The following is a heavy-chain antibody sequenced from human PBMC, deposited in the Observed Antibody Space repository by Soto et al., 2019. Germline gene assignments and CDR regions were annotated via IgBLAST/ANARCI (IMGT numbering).Heavy chain of an antibody. CDR1: GCSFTSYW. Sequence: PGESRKISCKGSGCSFTSYWNGWVRQMPGKGLEWMGIIYPGDPDIKYSPSFQGQVTISADKSISTAYLQWSSLKASDTAMYYCSRLVAANNGFDAWGQGTLVTVSS. D-gene: IGHD1-26*01. CDR3: SRLVAANNGFDA. V-gene: IGHV5-51*01. J-gene: IGHJ5*02. CDR2: IYPGDPDI.